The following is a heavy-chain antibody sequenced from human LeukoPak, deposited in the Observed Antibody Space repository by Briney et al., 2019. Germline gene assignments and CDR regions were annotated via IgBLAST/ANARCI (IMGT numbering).Heavy chain of an antibody. V-gene: IGHV3-43D*03. CDR1: GFTFDDYA. Sequence: GGSLRLSCAASGFTFDDYAMHWVRQAPGKGLEWVSLISWDGGSTYYADSVKGRFTISRDNGKNSLYLQMNSLRAEDTALYYCAKDIAAVAGTTSNFQHWGQGTLVTVSS. J-gene: IGHJ1*01. CDR3: AKDIAAVAGTTSNFQH. CDR2: ISWDGGST. D-gene: IGHD6-19*01.